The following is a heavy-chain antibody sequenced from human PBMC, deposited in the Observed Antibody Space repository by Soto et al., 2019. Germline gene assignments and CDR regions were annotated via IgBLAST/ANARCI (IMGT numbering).Heavy chain of an antibody. Sequence: RQSLKLSFKGSGYSFPSYWIGWVRQMPGKGLEWMGIIYPGDSDTRYSPSFQGQVTISADKSISTAYLQWSSLKASDTAMYYCARLAQVGYWFDPWGQGTLVTV. CDR3: ARLAQVGYWFDP. CDR2: IYPGDSDT. V-gene: IGHV5-51*01. D-gene: IGHD1-26*01. CDR1: GYSFPSYW. J-gene: IGHJ5*02.